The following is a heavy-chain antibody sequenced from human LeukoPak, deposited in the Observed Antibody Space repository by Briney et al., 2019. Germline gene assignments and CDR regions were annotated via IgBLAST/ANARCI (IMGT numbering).Heavy chain of an antibody. CDR3: ARAEITMVRGVTYYFDY. Sequence: SETLSLTCTVSGGSISSYYWSWIRQPAGKGLEWIGRIYTSGSTNYNPSLKSRVTISVDTSKNQFSLKLSSVTAADTAVYYCARAEITMVRGVTYYFDYWGQGTLVTVSS. J-gene: IGHJ4*02. CDR2: IYTSGST. CDR1: GGSISSYY. V-gene: IGHV4-4*07. D-gene: IGHD3-10*01.